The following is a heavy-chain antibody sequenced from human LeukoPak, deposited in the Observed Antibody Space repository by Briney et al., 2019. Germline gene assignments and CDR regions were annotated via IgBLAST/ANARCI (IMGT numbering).Heavy chain of an antibody. D-gene: IGHD3-3*01. CDR3: ARHASLPYDFWSGAAGWFDP. Sequence: PSETLSLTCTVSGGSISSSSYYWGWLRQPPGKGLEWIGSIYYSGSTYYNPSLKSRVTISVDTSKNQFSLKLSSVTAADTAVYYCARHASLPYDFWSGAAGWFDPWGQGTLVTVSS. J-gene: IGHJ5*02. V-gene: IGHV4-39*01. CDR1: GGSISSSSYY. CDR2: IYYSGST.